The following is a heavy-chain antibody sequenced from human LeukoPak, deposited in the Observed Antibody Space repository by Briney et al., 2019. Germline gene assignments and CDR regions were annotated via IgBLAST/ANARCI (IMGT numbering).Heavy chain of an antibody. CDR2: INHSGST. V-gene: IGHV4-34*01. CDR3: ARLGYCSSTSCYTGFYYYYYMDV. J-gene: IGHJ6*03. Sequence: SETLSLTCAVYGGSFSGYYWSWIRQPPGKGLEWIGEINHSGSTNYNPSLKSRVTISVDTSKNQFSLKLSSVTAADTAVYYCARLGYCSSTSCYTGFYYYYYMDVWGKGPRSPSP. CDR1: GGSFSGYY. D-gene: IGHD2-2*02.